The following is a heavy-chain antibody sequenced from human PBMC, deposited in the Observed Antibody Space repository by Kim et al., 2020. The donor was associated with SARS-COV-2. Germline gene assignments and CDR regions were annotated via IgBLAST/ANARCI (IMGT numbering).Heavy chain of an antibody. CDR3: ARDAPGSSYF. CDR1: GDTVSSNTGV. J-gene: IGHJ4*02. CDR2: TYYRSKWYT. V-gene: IGHV6-1*01. D-gene: IGHD6-13*01. Sequence: SQTLSLTCAISGDTVSSNTGVWNWIRQSPSRGLEWLGRTYYRSKWYTDYAVSVKSRITIDPDTSQNQFSLHLNSVTPEDTAVYFCARDAPGSSYFWGRGTLVTVSS.